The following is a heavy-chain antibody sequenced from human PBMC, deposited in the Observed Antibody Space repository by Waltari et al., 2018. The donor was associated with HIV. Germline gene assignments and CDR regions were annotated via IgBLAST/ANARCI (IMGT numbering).Heavy chain of an antibody. J-gene: IGHJ5*02. CDR1: GDTLSTYA. V-gene: IGHV1-69*04. CDR3: TLGRIDDSRSGRENLGGFDP. Sequence: VQLVQSGAEVKKPGSSVRVSCKASGDTLSTYAVSWVRQAPGQGLEWMGRIIPAIGIAVQAGNGQGRVTINADKSTNSAYMELGGLRAEDTALYFCTLGRIDDSRSGRENLGGFDPWGPGTLVTVSS. CDR2: IIPAIGIA. D-gene: IGHD1-26*01.